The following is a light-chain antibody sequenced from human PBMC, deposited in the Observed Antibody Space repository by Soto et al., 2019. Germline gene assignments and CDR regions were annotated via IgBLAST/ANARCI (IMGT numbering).Light chain of an antibody. CDR2: AAS. Sequence: DIPMTQSPSSLSGSVGDRVTITCRASQSISTYLNWYQQKPGKAPKLLIYAASSLQSGVPSRFSGSGSETDFSLTISSLQPDDFATYYCQQSYSTPYTFGQGTKLEIK. J-gene: IGKJ2*01. CDR3: QQSYSTPYT. CDR1: QSISTY. V-gene: IGKV1-39*01.